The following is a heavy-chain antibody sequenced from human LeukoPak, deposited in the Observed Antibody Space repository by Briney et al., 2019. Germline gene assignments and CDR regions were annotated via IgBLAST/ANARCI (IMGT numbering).Heavy chain of an antibody. J-gene: IGHJ4*02. Sequence: GGSLRLSCAASGFTFYSQAMRWVRQAPGKGLEWVSAISGSVGSTYYADSVKGRFTISRDNSKNPLYLQRNSLRAEATAVYSCAKDRRSGSYNRTYFDYWGQGTLVTVSS. D-gene: IGHD1-26*01. CDR2: ISGSVGST. V-gene: IGHV3-23*01. CDR3: AKDRRSGSYNRTYFDY. CDR1: GFTFYSQA.